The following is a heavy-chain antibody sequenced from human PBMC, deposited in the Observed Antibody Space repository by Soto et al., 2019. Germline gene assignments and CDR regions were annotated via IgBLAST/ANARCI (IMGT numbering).Heavy chain of an antibody. CDR1: GFTFSSYG. D-gene: IGHD6-19*01. CDR3: ATDSGIAVAGTTWFDP. V-gene: IGHV3-33*01. Sequence: GGSLRLSCAASGFTFSSYGMHWVRQAPGKGLEWVAVIWYDGSNKYYADSVKGRFTISRDNAKNSLYLQMNSLRDEDTAVYYCATDSGIAVAGTTWFDPWGQGTLVTVSS. J-gene: IGHJ5*02. CDR2: IWYDGSNK.